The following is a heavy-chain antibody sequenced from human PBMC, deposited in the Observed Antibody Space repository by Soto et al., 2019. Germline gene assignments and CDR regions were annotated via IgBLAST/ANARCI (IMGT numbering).Heavy chain of an antibody. Sequence: QVQLVQSGAEVKKPGASVKVSCKASGYTFTSYYMHWVLQAPGQGLEWMGIINPSGGSTSYAQKYQGRVPMTRDTSKSTVYVELSSLRAEDTAVYYCARVLLGRQATMDVWGPGTTVTVSS. V-gene: IGHV1-46*03. J-gene: IGHJ6*02. CDR1: GYTFTSYY. D-gene: IGHD7-27*01. CDR3: ARVLLGRQATMDV. CDR2: INPSGGST.